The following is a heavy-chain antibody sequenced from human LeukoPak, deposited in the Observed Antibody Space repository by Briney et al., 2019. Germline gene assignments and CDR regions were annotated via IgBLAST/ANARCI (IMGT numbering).Heavy chain of an antibody. J-gene: IGHJ6*03. CDR1: GYTFTSYD. CDR2: MNPNSGNT. Sequence: GASVKVSCKASGYTFTSYDINWVRQATGQGLEWMGWMNPNSGNTGYAQKFQGRVTITRNTSISTAYMELSSLRSEDTAVYYCARGKAHPQQLVAEYYYYYMDVWGKGTTVTVSS. V-gene: IGHV1-8*03. CDR3: ARGKAHPQQLVAEYYYYYMDV. D-gene: IGHD6-13*01.